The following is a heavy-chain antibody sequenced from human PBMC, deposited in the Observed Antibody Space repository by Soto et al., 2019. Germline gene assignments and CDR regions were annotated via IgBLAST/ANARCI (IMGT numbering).Heavy chain of an antibody. J-gene: IGHJ6*02. CDR1: GYSFTTYG. Sequence: QVQLVQSGGEVKKPGASVKVSCKTSGYSFTTYGISWVRQAPGQGLEWMGWISAYNGNTNYAQKLQDRVTMTTDTSTSTAYMELRSLSSDDTAVYYCAREGPAPYYFYGRDVWGQGSAVNVSS. CDR2: ISAYNGNT. V-gene: IGHV1-18*01. CDR3: AREGPAPYYFYGRDV.